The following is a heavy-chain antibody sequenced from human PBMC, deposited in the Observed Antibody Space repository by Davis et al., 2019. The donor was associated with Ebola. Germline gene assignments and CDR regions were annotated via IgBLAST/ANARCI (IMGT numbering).Heavy chain of an antibody. CDR3: AGSLHPYENYYYYYGMDV. V-gene: IGHV1-69*13. J-gene: IGHJ6*02. CDR1: RGTFSSYA. D-gene: IGHD5-12*01. CDR2: IIPIFGTA. Sequence: SVKVSCKASRGTFSSYAISWVRQPPGQGLEWMGGIIPIFGTANYAQKFQGRVTITADESTSTAYMELSSLRSEDTAVYYCAGSLHPYENYYYYYGMDVWGQGTTVTVSS.